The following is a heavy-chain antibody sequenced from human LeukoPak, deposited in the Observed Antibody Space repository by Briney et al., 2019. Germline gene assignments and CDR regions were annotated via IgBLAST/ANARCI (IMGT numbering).Heavy chain of an antibody. J-gene: IGHJ4*02. V-gene: IGHV3-30*04. CDR3: ARDGLPWIRGFDY. CDR1: GFTFSSYA. Sequence: GRSLRLSYAASGFTFSSYAMHWVRQAPGKGLEWVAVISYDGSNKYYADSVKGRSTISRDNSKNTLYLQMNSLRAEDTAVYYCARDGLPWIRGFDYWGQGTLVTVSS. CDR2: ISYDGSNK. D-gene: IGHD5-18*01.